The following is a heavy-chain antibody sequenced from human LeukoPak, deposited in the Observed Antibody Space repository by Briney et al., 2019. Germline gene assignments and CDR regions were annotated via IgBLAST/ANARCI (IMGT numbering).Heavy chain of an antibody. J-gene: IGHJ4*02. Sequence: GGSLRLSCAASGFTFTSFSFNWVRQAPGKGLEWVSSINTVATYIFYADSVRGRFTISRDNAKNSVYLQMDSLRAEDTGVYYCARLRRNGDSGGFYYYYDYWGQGTLVTVSS. CDR1: GFTFTSFS. CDR3: ARLRRNGDSGGFYYYYDY. CDR2: INTVATYI. V-gene: IGHV3-21*01. D-gene: IGHD3-22*01.